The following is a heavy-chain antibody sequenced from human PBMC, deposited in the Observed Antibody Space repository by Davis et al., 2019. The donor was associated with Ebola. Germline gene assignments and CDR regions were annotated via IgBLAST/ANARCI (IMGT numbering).Heavy chain of an antibody. CDR3: AKGGSRDY. CDR2: IGGSRSHI. CDR1: GFTFKSYN. Sequence: GGSLRLSCAASGFTFKSYNMNWVRQAPGKGLEWVSFIGGSRSHIYYADSVKGRFTISRDNSKNTLYLQMSGLRAEDTAVYYCAKGGSRDYWGQGTLVTVSS. J-gene: IGHJ4*02. V-gene: IGHV3-21*01. D-gene: IGHD3-16*01.